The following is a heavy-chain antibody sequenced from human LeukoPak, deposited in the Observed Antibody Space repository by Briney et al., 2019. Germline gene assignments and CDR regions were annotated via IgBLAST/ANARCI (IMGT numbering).Heavy chain of an antibody. V-gene: IGHV4-38-2*02. CDR2: IYHSGSA. Sequence: SETLSLTCAVSGYSISSGYQWAWIRQSPGKGLEWIGSIYHSGSAHYNPSLKSRVTISVETSKNQFSLKMYSATAADTAVYYCARDPRWLTPDCTSTSCYENYFDHWGQGTLVTVSS. CDR1: GYSISSGYQ. CDR3: ARDPRWLTPDCTSTSCYENYFDH. D-gene: IGHD2-2*01. J-gene: IGHJ4*02.